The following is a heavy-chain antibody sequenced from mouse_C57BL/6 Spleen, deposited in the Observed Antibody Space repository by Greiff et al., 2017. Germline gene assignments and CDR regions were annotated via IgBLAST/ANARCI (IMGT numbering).Heavy chain of an antibody. CDR3: ARHGITNAMDY. D-gene: IGHD1-1*01. Sequence: EVKLVESGGGLVQPGGSLKLSCAASGFTFSDYYMYWVRQTPEKRLEWVAYISNGGGSTYYPDTVKGRFTISRDNAKNTLYLQMSRLKSEDTAMYYCARHGITNAMDYWGQGTSVTVSS. CDR1: GFTFSDYY. V-gene: IGHV5-12*01. CDR2: ISNGGGST. J-gene: IGHJ4*01.